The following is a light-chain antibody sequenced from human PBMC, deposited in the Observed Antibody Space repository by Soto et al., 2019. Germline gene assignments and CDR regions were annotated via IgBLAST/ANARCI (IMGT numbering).Light chain of an antibody. V-gene: IGKV3-20*01. J-gene: IGKJ5*01. Sequence: ELVLPQTPGTLSLSPGDGATLSGRASQSVSTSYLAWYQQRPGQAPRLLIYGASNRATGVPDRFSGSGSGTDFTLTISRLEPDDFAVYYCQQYGSSPRFGQGTRLEIK. CDR3: QQYGSSPR. CDR2: GAS. CDR1: QSVSTSY.